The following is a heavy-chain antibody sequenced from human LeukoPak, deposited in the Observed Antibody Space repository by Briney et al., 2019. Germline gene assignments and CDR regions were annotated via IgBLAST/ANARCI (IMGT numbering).Heavy chain of an antibody. Sequence: PSETLSLTCTVSGGFISSYYWSWIRQPAGKGLEWIGRIYTSGSTNYNPSLKSRVTMSVDTSKNQFSLKLSSVTAADTAVYYCARYRVPSHYGSGSYYNEGGNNWFDPWGQGTLVTVSS. CDR3: ARYRVPSHYGSGSYYNEGGNNWFDP. CDR2: IYTSGST. CDR1: GGFISSYY. J-gene: IGHJ5*02. V-gene: IGHV4-4*07. D-gene: IGHD3-10*01.